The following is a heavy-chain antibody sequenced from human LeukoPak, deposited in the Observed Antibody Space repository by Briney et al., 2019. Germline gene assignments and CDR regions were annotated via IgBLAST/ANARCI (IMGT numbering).Heavy chain of an antibody. J-gene: IGHJ4*02. V-gene: IGHV1-18*01. D-gene: IGHD4-11*01. CDR1: GYTFTSYG. CDR2: ISAYNGNT. Sequence: ASVKVSCKASGYTFTSYGISWVRQAPGQGLEWMGWISAYNGNTNYAQKLQGRVTMTTDTSTSTAYMELRSLRSDDTAVYYCARDSEGGPTVTPFDYWGQGTLVTVSS. CDR3: ARDSEGGPTVTPFDY.